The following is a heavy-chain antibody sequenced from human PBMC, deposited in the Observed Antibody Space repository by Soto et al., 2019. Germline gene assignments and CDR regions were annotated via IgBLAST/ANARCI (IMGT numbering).Heavy chain of an antibody. J-gene: IGHJ6*02. D-gene: IGHD6-19*01. Sequence: QMQLVESGGGAVQPGGSLRLSCAASGFTFNYYPMHWVRQAPGKGLEWVAVVSFDGSNKYYADSVKGRFTISKDNSKNTLYLQMNSLRREDTAVYYCARLPGPLVAVLYIYPLDGREAMSDVDVWGQGTTVTVSS. CDR3: ARLPGPLVAVLYIYPLDGREAMSDVDV. CDR2: VSFDGSNK. V-gene: IGHV3-30-3*01. CDR1: GFTFNYYP.